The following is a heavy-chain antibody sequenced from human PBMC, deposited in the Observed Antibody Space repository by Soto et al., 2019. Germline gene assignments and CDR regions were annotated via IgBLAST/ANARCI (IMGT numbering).Heavy chain of an antibody. Sequence: SETLSLTCTVSGGSISSGDYYWSWIRQPPGKGLEWIGYIYYSGSTYYNPSLKSRVTISVDTSKNQFSLKLSSVTAADTAVYYCASTYYYDSSGPAGFDYWGQGTLVTVSS. CDR1: GGSISSGDYY. V-gene: IGHV4-30-4*01. J-gene: IGHJ4*02. D-gene: IGHD3-22*01. CDR3: ASTYYYDSSGPAGFDY. CDR2: IYYSGST.